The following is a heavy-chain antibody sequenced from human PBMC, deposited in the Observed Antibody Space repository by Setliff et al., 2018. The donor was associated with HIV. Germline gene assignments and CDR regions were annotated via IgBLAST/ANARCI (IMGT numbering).Heavy chain of an antibody. CDR3: ARDTGVNVAPDGRGYHTFDF. V-gene: IGHV4-38-2*02. CDR1: GSSISSNSY. J-gene: IGHJ3*01. D-gene: IGHD2-8*02. CDR2: IYHRGGT. Sequence: SETLSLTCSVSGSSISSNSYWWAWIRQPHGKGLEYIGTIYHRGGTFNNPSLKSRVVMSVDTSKNQFSLKLTSVTAADTATYYCARDTGVNVAPDGRGYHTFDFWGRGTMVTVSS.